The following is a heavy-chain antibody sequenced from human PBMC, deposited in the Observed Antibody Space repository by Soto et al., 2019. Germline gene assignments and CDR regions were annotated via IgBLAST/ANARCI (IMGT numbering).Heavy chain of an antibody. J-gene: IGHJ6*02. Sequence: GESLKISCKGSGYSFTSYWISWVRQMPGKGLEWMGRIDPSDSYTNYSPSFQGHVTISADKSISTAYLQWSSLKASDTAMYYCASSPRGYCSSTSCRELGNYDVMDVWGQGTTVTVSS. CDR2: IDPSDSYT. D-gene: IGHD2-2*01. CDR3: ASSPRGYCSSTSCRELGNYDVMDV. CDR1: GYSFTSYW. V-gene: IGHV5-10-1*01.